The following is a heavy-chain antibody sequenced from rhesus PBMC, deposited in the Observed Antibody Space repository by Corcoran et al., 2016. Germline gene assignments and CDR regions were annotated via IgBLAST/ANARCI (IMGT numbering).Heavy chain of an antibody. D-gene: IGHD1-26*01. J-gene: IGHJ1*01. Sequence: EVQLVESGGGLVQPGGSLRLSCAASGFTFSSYGMHWVRKAPGKGQEWVAVILYYGSKKYFADVVKDRFTISRDNSKNMLYLQMSNLKLEDTAVYYCARENGYNWNYGDFEFWGQGALVTVSS. V-gene: IGHV3-54*02. CDR1: GFTFSSYG. CDR3: ARENGYNWNYGDFEF. CDR2: ILYYGSKK.